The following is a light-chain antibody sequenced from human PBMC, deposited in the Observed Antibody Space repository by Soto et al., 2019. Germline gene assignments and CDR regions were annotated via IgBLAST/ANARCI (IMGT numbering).Light chain of an antibody. J-gene: IGKJ4*01. CDR2: DAS. Sequence: EIVLAQYTATLSLSPGGRATLSCRASQSVSSYLAWYQQKPGQAPRLLIYDASNGATDIPARFSGSGSGTDFTLTISSLEPEDFAVYYCQHRSNWPLTFCEGTKVDIK. CDR3: QHRSNWPLT. V-gene: IGKV3-11*01. CDR1: QSVSSY.